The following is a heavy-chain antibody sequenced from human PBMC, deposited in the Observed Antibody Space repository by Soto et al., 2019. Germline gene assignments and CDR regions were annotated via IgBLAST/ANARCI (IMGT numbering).Heavy chain of an antibody. CDR2: MNPNSGNT. CDR3: LRLGSSWYRGYYYYYYYLDV. CDR1: GYTFTSYD. Sequence: GASVKVSCKASGYTFTSYDINWVRQATGQGLEWMGWMNPNSGNTGYAQKFQGRVTMTRNTSISTAYMELSSLRSEDTAVYYCLRLGSSWYRGYYYYYYYLDVWGKGTTVTVSS. D-gene: IGHD6-13*01. J-gene: IGHJ6*03. V-gene: IGHV1-8*01.